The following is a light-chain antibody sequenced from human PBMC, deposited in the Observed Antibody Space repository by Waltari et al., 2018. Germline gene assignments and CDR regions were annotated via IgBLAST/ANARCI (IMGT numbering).Light chain of an antibody. J-gene: IGLJ2*01. Sequence: QSALTQPASVSGSPGQSINISCTGTTSYVGAYNYFSWYQQHPGTATKLMIYDVTTRPSGVSDRFSGSKSVNTASLTISGLRAEDEAHYYCSSYTTNSLVVFGGGTKLTVL. CDR1: TSYVGAYNY. CDR2: DVT. CDR3: SSYTTNSLVV. V-gene: IGLV2-14*01.